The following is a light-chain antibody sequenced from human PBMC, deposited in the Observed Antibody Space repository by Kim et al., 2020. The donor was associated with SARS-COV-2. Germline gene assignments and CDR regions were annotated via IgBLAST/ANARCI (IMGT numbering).Light chain of an antibody. CDR1: QSVARTF. CDR3: QQYDGSIT. CDR2: CAS. J-gene: IGKJ5*01. Sequence: FPPGETAPLACRASQSVARTFLAWYQQKPGQPPRLLISCASSRAGGIPDRFSGSGSGTAFTLIISRLEPEYFAVYYCQQYDGSITFGQGTRVEIK. V-gene: IGKV3-20*01.